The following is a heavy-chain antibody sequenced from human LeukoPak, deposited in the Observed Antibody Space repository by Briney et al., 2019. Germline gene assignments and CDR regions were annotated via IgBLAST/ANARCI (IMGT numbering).Heavy chain of an antibody. Sequence: GGSLRLSCAASGFTLSSYAMHWVRQAPGKGLEWVAVISYDGSNEYYADSVKGRFTISRDNSKSTLSLQMNSLRAEDTAVYYCARDRDDFGDYNFDYWGQGTLVTVSS. CDR1: GFTLSSYA. CDR3: ARDRDDFGDYNFDY. CDR2: ISYDGSNE. V-gene: IGHV3-30*04. D-gene: IGHD4-17*01. J-gene: IGHJ4*02.